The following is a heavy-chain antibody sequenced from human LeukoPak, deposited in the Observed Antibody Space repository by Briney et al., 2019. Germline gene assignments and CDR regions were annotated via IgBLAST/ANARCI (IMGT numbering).Heavy chain of an antibody. CDR3: SRHGYSYGS. CDR2: TYYGVNT. CDR1: GGSISSTSHY. V-gene: IGHV4-39*01. D-gene: IGHD5-18*01. J-gene: IGHJ4*02. Sequence: PSETLSLTCTVSGGSISSTSHYWGWVRQPPGKGLEWIGSTYYGVNTYYNPSLKSRVTISVDTSKRQFSLKLTSVTAADTAIYYCSRHGYSYGSWSQGTLVTVSS.